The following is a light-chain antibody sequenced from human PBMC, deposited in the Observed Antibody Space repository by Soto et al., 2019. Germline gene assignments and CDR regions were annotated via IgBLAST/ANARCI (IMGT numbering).Light chain of an antibody. J-gene: IGKJ1*01. CDR2: EAS. Sequence: EIVLTQSPATLSLSPGARATLSCRASQSVRSYLAWYQQKPGQAPRLLIYEASNRATGIPARFSGSGSGTDFTLTISSLEPEDFAVYYCQHRANWPPWTFGQGTKVEIK. CDR3: QHRANWPPWT. V-gene: IGKV3-11*01. CDR1: QSVRSY.